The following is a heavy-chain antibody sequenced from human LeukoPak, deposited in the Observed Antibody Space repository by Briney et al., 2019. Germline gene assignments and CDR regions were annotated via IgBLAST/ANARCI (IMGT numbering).Heavy chain of an antibody. CDR1: GFTFSSYG. V-gene: IGHV3-30*03. J-gene: IGHJ4*02. CDR2: ISYDGSNK. D-gene: IGHD3-10*01. CDR3: ARDLGNYYGSGSYGN. Sequence: GGSLRLSCAASGFTFSSYGMHWVRQAPGKGLEWVAVISYDGSNKYYADSVKGRFTISRDNAKNSLYLQMNSLRVEDTAVYYCARDLGNYYGSGSYGNWGQGTLVTVSS.